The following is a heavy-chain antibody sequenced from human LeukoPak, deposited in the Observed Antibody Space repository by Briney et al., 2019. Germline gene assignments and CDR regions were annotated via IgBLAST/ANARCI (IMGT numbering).Heavy chain of an antibody. J-gene: IGHJ4*02. CDR2: IYHSGRT. V-gene: IGHV4-34*01. D-gene: IGHD6-13*01. CDR3: ASTGYSSSWYEGQIDY. Sequence: SETLSLTCAVYGGSFSGYYWSWIRQPPGKGLEWIGNIYHSGRTYYNPSLKSRVTISVDTSKNQLSLRLSSVAAADTAVYYCASTGYSSSWYEGQIDYWGQGTLVTVSS. CDR1: GGSFSGYY.